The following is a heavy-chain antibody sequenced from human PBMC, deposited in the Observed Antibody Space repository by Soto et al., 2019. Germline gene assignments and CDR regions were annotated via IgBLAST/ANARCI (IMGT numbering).Heavy chain of an antibody. CDR3: AAELYSPGRSCWFHI. D-gene: IGHD1-26*01. V-gene: IGHV1-58*01. CDR1: GFTLTRSA. CDR2: IVVGAGNT. J-gene: IGHJ3*02. Sequence: GASVRVACKCSGFTLTRSAVQWVGQARGQRLEWMGWIVVGAGNTNYAQELQGRLTITRDVSTNTAYMELSRLRSEDTAGFYWAAELYSPGRSCWFHICGQ.